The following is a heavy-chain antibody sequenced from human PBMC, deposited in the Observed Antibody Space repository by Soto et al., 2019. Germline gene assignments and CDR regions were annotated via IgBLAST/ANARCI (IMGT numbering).Heavy chain of an antibody. CDR2: INHSGST. V-gene: IGHV4-34*01. CDR3: ARGPIYYYYGMDV. J-gene: IGHJ6*02. Sequence: SETLSLTCAVYGGSFSGYYWSWIRQPPGKGLEWIGEINHSGSTNYNPSLKSRVTISVDTSKNQFSLKLSSVTAADTAVYYCARGPIYYYYGMDVWGQGTTVTVSS. CDR1: GGSFSGYY.